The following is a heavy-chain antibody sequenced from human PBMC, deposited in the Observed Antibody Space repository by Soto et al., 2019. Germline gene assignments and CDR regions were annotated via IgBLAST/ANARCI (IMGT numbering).Heavy chain of an antibody. Sequence: ASVKVSCKASGYTFTGSGMSWVRQAPGQGLEWMGWISAHTGSSEYAQRFQGRVTMTTDRSTSIAYRELRSLRSDDTAVYYCARAFFYQGSDSRGYSFDAFDFWGPGTLVTVSS. CDR3: ARAFFYQGSDSRGYSFDAFDF. J-gene: IGHJ3*01. CDR1: GYTFTGSG. CDR2: ISAHTGSS. V-gene: IGHV1-18*01. D-gene: IGHD3-22*01.